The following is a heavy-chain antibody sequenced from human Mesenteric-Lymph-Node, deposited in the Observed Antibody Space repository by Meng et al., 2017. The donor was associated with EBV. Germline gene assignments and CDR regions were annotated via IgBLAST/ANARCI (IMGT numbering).Heavy chain of an antibody. V-gene: IGHV4-59*11. CDR1: GDSISPLH. D-gene: IGHD1-26*01. CDR3: ARWGATGPFDY. Sequence: QAQLQEAGPGLVKPSETLSLTCSVSGDSISPLHWSWIWQPPGKGLEWIAYIHYTGNTKYNPSLESRVTISVDTSKNQFSLRLTSVTAADTAVYYCARWGATGPFDYWGQGTLVTVSS. CDR2: IHYTGNT. J-gene: IGHJ4*02.